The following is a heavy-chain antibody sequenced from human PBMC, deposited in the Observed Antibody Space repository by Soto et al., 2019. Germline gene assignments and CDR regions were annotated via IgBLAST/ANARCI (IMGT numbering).Heavy chain of an antibody. CDR2: IYYSGST. Sequence: SEALSLTCTVSGGSISSYYWSWIRQPPGKGLEWIGYIYYSGSTNYNPSLKSRVTISVDTSKNQFSLKLSSVTAADTAVYYCARGGSGSQNWFDPWGQGTLVTVSS. D-gene: IGHD1-26*01. CDR1: GGSISSYY. J-gene: IGHJ5*02. CDR3: ARGGSGSQNWFDP. V-gene: IGHV4-59*01.